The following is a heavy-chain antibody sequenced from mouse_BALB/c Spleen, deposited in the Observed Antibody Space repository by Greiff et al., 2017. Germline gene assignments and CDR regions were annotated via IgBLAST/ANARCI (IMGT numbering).Heavy chain of an antibody. CDR2: ISSGSSTI. V-gene: IGHV5-17*02. Sequence: EVQRVESGGGLVQPGGSRKLSCAASGFTFSSFGMHWVRQAPEKGLEWVAYISSGSSTIYYADTVKGRFTISRDNPKNTLFLQMTSLRSEDTAMYYCARGGWDSSYAMDYWGQGTSVTVSS. J-gene: IGHJ4*01. CDR1: GFTFSSFG. D-gene: IGHD3-3*01. CDR3: ARGGWDSSYAMDY.